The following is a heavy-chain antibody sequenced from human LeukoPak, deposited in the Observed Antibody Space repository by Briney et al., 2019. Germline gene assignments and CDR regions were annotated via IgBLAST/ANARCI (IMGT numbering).Heavy chain of an antibody. Sequence: GGSLRLSCAASGFTFSSYAMSWVRQAPGKGLEWVSAISGSGGSTYYADSVKGRFTISRDNSKNTLYPQMNSLRAEDTAVYYCAGGSTSRRLDYWGQGTLVTVSS. D-gene: IGHD2-2*01. CDR3: AGGSTSRRLDY. CDR1: GFTFSSYA. CDR2: ISGSGGST. J-gene: IGHJ4*02. V-gene: IGHV3-23*01.